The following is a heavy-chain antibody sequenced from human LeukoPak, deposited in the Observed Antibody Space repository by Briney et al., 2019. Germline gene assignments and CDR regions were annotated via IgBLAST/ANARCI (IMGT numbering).Heavy chain of an antibody. CDR1: GFTFSSYS. CDR3: ARDFGTFYYGSGGNFDY. J-gene: IGHJ4*02. CDR2: ISSSSSTI. V-gene: IGHV3-48*02. Sequence: PGGSLRLSCAASGFTFSSYSMNWVRQAPGRGLEWVSYISSSSSTIYYADSVKGRFTISRDNAKNSLYLQMNSLRDEDTAVYYCARDFGTFYYGSGGNFDYWGQGTLVTVSS. D-gene: IGHD3-10*01.